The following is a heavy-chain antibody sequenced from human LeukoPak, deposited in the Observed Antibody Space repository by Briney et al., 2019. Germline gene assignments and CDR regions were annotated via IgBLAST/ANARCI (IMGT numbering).Heavy chain of an antibody. J-gene: IGHJ4*02. V-gene: IGHV1-2*02. CDR3: ARRTYAGGSGSHTLEY. D-gene: IGHD3-10*01. CDR1: GYTFIAYY. CDR2: INPNSGGT. Sequence: ASVKVSCKSSGYTFIAYYLHWVRQAPGKGLEWMGWINPNSGGTNYAQKFQGRVTMTRDTSTSTVYLELSRLTSDDTAVYYCARRTYAGGSGSHTLEYWGQGTLITVSS.